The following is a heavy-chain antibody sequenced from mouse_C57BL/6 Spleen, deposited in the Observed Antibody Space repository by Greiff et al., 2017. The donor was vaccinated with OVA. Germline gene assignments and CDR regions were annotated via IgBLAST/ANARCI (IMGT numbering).Heavy chain of an antibody. Sequence: EVKLVESGGGLVQPGGSLKLSCAASGIDFSRYWMSWVRRAPGKGLEWIGEINPDSSTINYAPSLKDKFIISRDNAKNTLYLQMSKVRSEDTALYYCAREGFNTTVVATSSPWYFDVWGTGTTVTVSS. V-gene: IGHV4-1*01. CDR2: INPDSSTI. CDR1: GIDFSRYW. J-gene: IGHJ1*03. CDR3: AREGFNTTVVATSSPWYFDV. D-gene: IGHD1-1*01.